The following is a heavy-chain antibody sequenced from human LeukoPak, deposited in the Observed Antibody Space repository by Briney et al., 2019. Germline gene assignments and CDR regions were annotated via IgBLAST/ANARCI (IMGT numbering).Heavy chain of an antibody. CDR1: GGSISSYY. CDR3: ARFGYGVRYFDY. V-gene: IGHV4-59*08. CDR2: IYYRST. D-gene: IGHD3-10*01. J-gene: IGHJ4*02. Sequence: SETLSLTCTVSGGSISSYYWSWIRQPPGKGLEWIGYIYYRSTNYNPSLKSRVTISVDTSESQFSLKLSSITAADTAVYYCARFGYGVRYFDYWGQGTLVTVSS.